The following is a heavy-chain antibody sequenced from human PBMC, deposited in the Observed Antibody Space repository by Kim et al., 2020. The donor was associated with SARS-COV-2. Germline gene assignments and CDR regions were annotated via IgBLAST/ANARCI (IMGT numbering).Heavy chain of an antibody. D-gene: IGHD3-10*01. CDR3: ARVGPNLEFDY. CDR1: GGSISSYY. Sequence: SDTLSLTCTVSGGSISSYYWSWIRQPPGKGLEWIGYIYYSGSTNYNPSLKSRVTISVDTSKNQFSLKLSSVTAADTAVYYCARVGPNLEFDYWGQGTLVT. V-gene: IGHV4-59*01. J-gene: IGHJ4*02. CDR2: IYYSGST.